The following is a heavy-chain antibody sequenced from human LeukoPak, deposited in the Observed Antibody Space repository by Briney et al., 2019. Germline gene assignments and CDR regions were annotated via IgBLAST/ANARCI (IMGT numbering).Heavy chain of an antibody. CDR1: GFTFSSYG. J-gene: IGHJ1*01. Sequence: PGGSLRLSCAASGFTFSSYGMHWVRQAPGKGLEWVAVISYDGSNKYYADSVKGRFTISRDNSKNTLYLQMNSLRAEDTAVYYCAKSGYCSGGSCYDYFQHWGQGTLVTVSS. CDR3: AKSGYCSGGSCYDYFQH. CDR2: ISYDGSNK. V-gene: IGHV3-30*18. D-gene: IGHD2-15*01.